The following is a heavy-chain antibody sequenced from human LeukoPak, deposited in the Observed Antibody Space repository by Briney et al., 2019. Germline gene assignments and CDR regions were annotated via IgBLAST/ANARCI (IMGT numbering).Heavy chain of an antibody. D-gene: IGHD2-2*01. CDR1: GFTFSSFA. J-gene: IGHJ3*01. CDR3: AKDRSCTGSSCNVGS. Sequence: GGSLRLSCAASGFTFSSFAMGWVRQAPGKGLEWVSAISGSGGSTYYADSVKGRFTISRDNSKNTLFLQMNSLRAEDTAVYYCAKDRSCTGSSCNVGSWGQGTMVTVSS. V-gene: IGHV3-23*01. CDR2: ISGSGGST.